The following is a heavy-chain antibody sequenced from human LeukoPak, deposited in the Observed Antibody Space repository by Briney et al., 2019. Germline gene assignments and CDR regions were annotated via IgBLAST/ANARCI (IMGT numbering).Heavy chain of an antibody. CDR3: ARYSGSYYIPFDY. Sequence: PSETLSLTCAVYGGSFSGYYWSWIRQPPGKGLEWIGEINHSGSTNYNPSLKSRVTISVDTSKNQFSLKLSSVTAADTVVYYCARYSGSYYIPFDYWGQGTLVTVSS. V-gene: IGHV4-34*01. J-gene: IGHJ4*02. D-gene: IGHD1-26*01. CDR1: GGSFSGYY. CDR2: INHSGST.